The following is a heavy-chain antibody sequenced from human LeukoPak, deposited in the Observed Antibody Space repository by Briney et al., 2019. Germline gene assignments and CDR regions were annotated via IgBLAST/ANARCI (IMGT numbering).Heavy chain of an antibody. J-gene: IGHJ5*02. CDR2: IYWDDDK. V-gene: IGHV2-5*02. D-gene: IGHD2-15*01. CDR3: AHRGYCSGGSCYSSGNWFDP. CDR1: GFSLSTSGVG. Sequence: SGPTLVNPTQTLTLTCTFSGFSLSTSGVGVGWIRQPPGKALEWLALIYWDDDKRYSPSLKSRLTITKDTSKSQVVLTLTNMDPVDTATYYCAHRGYCSGGSCYSSGNWFDPWGQGTLVTVSS.